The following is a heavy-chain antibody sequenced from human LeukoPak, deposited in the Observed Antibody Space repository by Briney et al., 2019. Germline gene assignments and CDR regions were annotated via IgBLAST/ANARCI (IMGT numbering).Heavy chain of an antibody. CDR3: ARGGYWEVSPYFDY. CDR1: GGSISSGSYH. CDR2: IYTSGST. Sequence: PSETLSLTCTVSGGSISSGSYHWSWIRQPAGKGLEWIGRIYTSGSTNYNPSLKSRVTISVGTSKNQFSLKLSSMTAADTAVYYCARGGYWEVSPYFDYWGQGTLVTVSS. D-gene: IGHD3-16*02. V-gene: IGHV4-61*02. J-gene: IGHJ4*02.